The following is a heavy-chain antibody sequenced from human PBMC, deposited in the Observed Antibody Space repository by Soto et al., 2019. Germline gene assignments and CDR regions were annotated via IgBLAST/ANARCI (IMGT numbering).Heavy chain of an antibody. CDR2: IRPISDTT. V-gene: IGHV1-69*01. CDR1: GDTFGRFN. D-gene: IGHD4-4*01. J-gene: IGHJ5*02. Sequence: QIRLVQSGAEVGEPGSSVRVSCKASGDTFGRFNINWVRQAPGEGLEWMGGIRPISDTTNYAQKFQGRVTFTADASTDTVYMELSGVTSEDTAMYYCARDPSTVDKLIGVWFDPWGQGTLVTVSS. CDR3: ARDPSTVDKLIGVWFDP.